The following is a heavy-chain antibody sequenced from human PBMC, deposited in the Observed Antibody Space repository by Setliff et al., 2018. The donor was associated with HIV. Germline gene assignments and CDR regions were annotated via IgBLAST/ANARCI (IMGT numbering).Heavy chain of an antibody. V-gene: IGHV1-24*01. CDR2: FDPEYDTT. J-gene: IGHJ5*02. D-gene: IGHD1-1*01. CDR3: AGGLVSQKVPFDP. Sequence: GASVKVSCKVSGYTLTELSIHWVRQAPGKGLEWLGGFDPEYDTTFYAQKFQGRVTMSEDTSTDTAYMELTSLRSEDTAVYYCAGGLVSQKVPFDPWGQGTLVTVSS. CDR1: GYTLTELS.